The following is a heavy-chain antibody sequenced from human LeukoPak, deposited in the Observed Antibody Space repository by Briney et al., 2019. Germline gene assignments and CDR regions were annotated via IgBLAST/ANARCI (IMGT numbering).Heavy chain of an antibody. J-gene: IGHJ4*02. V-gene: IGHV4-59*01. CDR1: GGSISSYY. CDR3: AGDSSGYYELDY. D-gene: IGHD3-22*01. CDR2: IYYSGST. Sequence: PSQTLSLTCTVSGGSISSYYWSWIRQPPGKGLEWIGYIYYSGSTNYNPSLKSRVTISVDTSKNQFSLKLSSVTAADTAVYYCAGDSSGYYELDYWGQGTLVTVST.